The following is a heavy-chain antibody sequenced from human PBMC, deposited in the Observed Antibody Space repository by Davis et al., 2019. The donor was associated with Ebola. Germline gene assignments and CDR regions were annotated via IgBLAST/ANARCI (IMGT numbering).Heavy chain of an antibody. CDR3: ARGHSYGSMVYGMDV. D-gene: IGHD5-18*01. V-gene: IGHV4-59*08. J-gene: IGHJ6*02. CDR2: IYYSGST. CDR1: GGSTSSYY. Sequence: MPSETLSLTCTVSGGSTSSYYWSWIRQPPGKGLEWIGYIYYSGSTNYNPSLKSRVTISVDTSKNQFSLKLSSVTAADTAMYYCARGHSYGSMVYGMDVWGQGTTVTVSS.